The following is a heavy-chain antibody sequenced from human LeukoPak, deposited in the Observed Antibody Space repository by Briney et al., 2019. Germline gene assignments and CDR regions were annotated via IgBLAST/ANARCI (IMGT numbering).Heavy chain of an antibody. CDR3: ARQGGSAYNWNYDA. J-gene: IGHJ5*02. V-gene: IGHV4-39*01. D-gene: IGHD1-7*01. CDR2: IYYSGST. Sequence: SETLSLTCTVSGGSISSSSYYWGWIRQPPGKGLEWIGSIYYSGSTYYNPSLKSRVTISVDTSKNQFSLKLSSVTAADTAVYYCARQGGSAYNWNYDAGGQGTLVTVSS. CDR1: GGSISSSSYY.